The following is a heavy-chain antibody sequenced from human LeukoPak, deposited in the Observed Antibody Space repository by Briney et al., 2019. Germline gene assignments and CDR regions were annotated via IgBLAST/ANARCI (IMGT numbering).Heavy chain of an antibody. CDR3: ATRTLYSSGWYLGHAFDI. CDR1: GYTLTELS. V-gene: IGHV1-24*01. J-gene: IGHJ3*02. CDR2: FDPEDGET. D-gene: IGHD6-19*01. Sequence: ASVKVSCKVSGYTLTELSMHWVRQAPGKGLEWMGGFDPEDGETIYAQKFQGRVTMTEDTSTDTAYMELSSLRSEDTAVYYYATRTLYSSGWYLGHAFDIWGQGTMVTVSS.